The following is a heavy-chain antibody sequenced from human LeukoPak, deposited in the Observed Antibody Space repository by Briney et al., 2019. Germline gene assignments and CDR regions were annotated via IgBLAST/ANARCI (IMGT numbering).Heavy chain of an antibody. Sequence: GGSLRPSCAASGFTFSSYAMHWVRQAPGKGLEWVAVISYDGSNKYYADSVKGRFTISRDNSKNTLYLQMNSLRAEDTAVYYCANKDGMDVWGQGTTVTVSS. CDR2: ISYDGSNK. J-gene: IGHJ6*02. CDR3: ANKDGMDV. CDR1: GFTFSSYA. V-gene: IGHV3-30*04.